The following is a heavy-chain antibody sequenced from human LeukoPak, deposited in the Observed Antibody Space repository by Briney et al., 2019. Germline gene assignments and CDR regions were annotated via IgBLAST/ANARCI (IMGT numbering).Heavy chain of an antibody. Sequence: GGSLRLSCAASGFTFGSYAMSWVREAPGKGLGWVSAISGSGGSTYYADSVKGRFTISRDNSKNTLYLQMNSLRAEDTAVYYCAKSSGWYGNFDYWGQGTLVTVSS. CDR1: GFTFGSYA. D-gene: IGHD6-19*01. V-gene: IGHV3-23*01. CDR2: ISGSGGST. J-gene: IGHJ4*02. CDR3: AKSSGWYGNFDY.